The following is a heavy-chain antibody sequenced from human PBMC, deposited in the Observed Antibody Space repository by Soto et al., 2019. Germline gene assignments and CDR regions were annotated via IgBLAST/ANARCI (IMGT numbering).Heavy chain of an antibody. J-gene: IGHJ6*02. Sequence: SFKVSCKTSAGTFSSYAIRWVRQTPGQGLEWMGGIIPIFGTANYAQKFQGRVTITADESTSTAYMELSSLRSEDTAVYYCARGPRIFGVVITYYYYYGMDVWGQGTTVTVSS. D-gene: IGHD3-3*01. CDR1: AGTFSSYA. CDR2: IIPIFGTA. V-gene: IGHV1-69*13. CDR3: ARGPRIFGVVITYYYYYGMDV.